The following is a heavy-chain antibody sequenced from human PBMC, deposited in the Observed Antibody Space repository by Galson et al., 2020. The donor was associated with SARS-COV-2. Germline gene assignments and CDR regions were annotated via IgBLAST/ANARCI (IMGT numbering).Heavy chain of an antibody. CDR3: VKARDSQRRGCGDSDF. J-gene: IGHJ3*01. CDR2: IGGSGAGT. Sequence: GGSLRLSCVASGFTFTNYAMSWVRQAPGKGLEWVSAIGGSGAGTYYAESVKGRFTISRDNSKNTLSVQMNSLRAEDTAVYYCVKARDSQRRGCGDSDFWGQGTMVTVSS. V-gene: IGHV3-23*01. CDR1: GFTFTNYA. D-gene: IGHD2-21*01.